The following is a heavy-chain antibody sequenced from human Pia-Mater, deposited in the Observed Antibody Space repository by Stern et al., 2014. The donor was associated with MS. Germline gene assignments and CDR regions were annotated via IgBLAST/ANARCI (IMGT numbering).Heavy chain of an antibody. J-gene: IGHJ4*01. CDR1: GYNFIDHA. CDR2: INGGPGTT. CDR3: ARQPDYSDFLDF. D-gene: IGHD4-11*01. V-gene: IGHV1-3*01. Sequence: VQLVQSGAEVKKPGASMTISCKTSGYNFIDHAIHWVRQAPGQRLEWMGWINGGPGTTKYSQKFQGRVSFTRDKAASAAYMDLSSLSPDDTAVYYCARQPDYSDFLDFWGHGTLFTVSS.